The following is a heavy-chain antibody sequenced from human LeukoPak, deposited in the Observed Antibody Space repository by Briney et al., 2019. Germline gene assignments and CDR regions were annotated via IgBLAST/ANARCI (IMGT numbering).Heavy chain of an antibody. Sequence: GGSLRLPCSASGFTFSRYSMNWVRQAPGKGLEWVSYISSSSSTIYYADSVKGRFTISRDNAKNSLYLQMNSLRAEDTAVYYCASDFVVVSAAFDYWGQGTLVTVSS. CDR3: ASDFVVVSAAFDY. V-gene: IGHV3-48*01. CDR2: ISSSSSTI. CDR1: GFTFSRYS. D-gene: IGHD2-2*01. J-gene: IGHJ4*02.